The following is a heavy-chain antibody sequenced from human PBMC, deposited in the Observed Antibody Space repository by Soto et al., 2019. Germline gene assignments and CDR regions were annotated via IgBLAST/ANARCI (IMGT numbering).Heavy chain of an antibody. V-gene: IGHV4-59*01. CDR3: ARADSGYDFHYYYYMDV. Sequence: PSETLSLTCTVSGGSISSYYWSGIRQHPGKGLEWIGYIYYSGSTNYNPSLKSRVTISVDTSKNQFSLKLSSVTAADTAVYYCARADSGYDFHYYYYMDVWGKGTTVTVSS. CDR1: GGSISSYY. D-gene: IGHD5-12*01. CDR2: IYYSGST. J-gene: IGHJ6*03.